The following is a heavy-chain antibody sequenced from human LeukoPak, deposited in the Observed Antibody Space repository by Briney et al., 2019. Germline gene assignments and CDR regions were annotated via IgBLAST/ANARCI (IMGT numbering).Heavy chain of an antibody. CDR2: IGIDSGNT. V-gene: IGHV3-48*01. CDR3: ARDHNYAFDN. Sequence: GGSLRLSCTASGFPFNEYSMNWVRQAPGKGLEWISYIGIDSGNTKYADSVRGRFTISADKARNSLYLQMNSLRVEDTAVYYCARDHNYAFDNWGQGTLVSVAS. CDR1: GFPFNEYS. D-gene: IGHD1-1*01. J-gene: IGHJ4*02.